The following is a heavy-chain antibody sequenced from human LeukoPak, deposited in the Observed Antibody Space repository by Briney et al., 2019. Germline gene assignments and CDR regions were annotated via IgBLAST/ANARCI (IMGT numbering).Heavy chain of an antibody. V-gene: IGHV3-53*01. CDR2: IYNRTT. D-gene: IGHD3-22*01. CDR1: GFTFSNNY. CDR3: ARDGNGYYSFDQ. J-gene: IGHJ4*02. Sequence: GRSLRLSCAASGFTFSNNYMSWVRQAPGKGLEWVSVIYNRTTDYIDSVKGRFTISRDNSKNTLYLQMNNLRAEDTAVYYCARDGNGYYSFDQWGQGTLVTVSS.